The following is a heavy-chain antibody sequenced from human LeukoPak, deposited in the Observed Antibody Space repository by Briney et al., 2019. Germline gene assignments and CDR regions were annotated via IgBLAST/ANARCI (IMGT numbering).Heavy chain of an antibody. CDR1: GFTFSSCA. D-gene: IGHD3-10*01. V-gene: IGHV3-23*01. J-gene: IGHJ6*02. CDR2: ISGSGGST. Sequence: GASLRLSCAASGFTFSSCAMSWVRQAPGKGLEWVSAISGSGGSTYYADSVKGRFTISRDNSKNTLYLQMNSLRAEDTAVYYCAKDREGVWFGELYNYGMDVWGQGTTVTVSS. CDR3: AKDREGVWFGELYNYGMDV.